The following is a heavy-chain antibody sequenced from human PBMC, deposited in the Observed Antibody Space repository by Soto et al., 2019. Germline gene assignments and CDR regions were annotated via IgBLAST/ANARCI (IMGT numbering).Heavy chain of an antibody. CDR2: FDPEDGET. CDR3: ATSSGCSSTSCYYYYGMDV. Sequence: ASVKVSCKVSRYTLTELSMHWVRQAPGKGLEWMGGFDPEDGETIYAQKFQGRVTMTEDTSTDTAYMELSSLRSEDTAVYYCATSSGCSSTSCYYYYGMDVWGQGTTVTVSS. J-gene: IGHJ6*02. D-gene: IGHD2-2*01. CDR1: RYTLTELS. V-gene: IGHV1-24*01.